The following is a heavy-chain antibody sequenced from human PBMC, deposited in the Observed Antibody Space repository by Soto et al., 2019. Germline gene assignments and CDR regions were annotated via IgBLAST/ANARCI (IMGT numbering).Heavy chain of an antibody. J-gene: IGHJ4*02. Sequence: AGGSLRLSCATSGFKFSSYWMHWGRQTPGKGLVWVSRIDNDGSSTVYADSVKGRFTISRDNAKNTLYLQMNSLRAEDTAVYYCARGGTYCSTTSCYFDYWGQGTLVTVSS. D-gene: IGHD2-2*01. CDR3: ARGGTYCSTTSCYFDY. CDR1: GFKFSSYW. CDR2: IDNDGSST. V-gene: IGHV3-74*01.